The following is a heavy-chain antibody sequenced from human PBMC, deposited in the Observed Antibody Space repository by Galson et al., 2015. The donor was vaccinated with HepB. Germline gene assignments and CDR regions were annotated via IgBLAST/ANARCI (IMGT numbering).Heavy chain of an antibody. CDR1: GSSFTNYW. V-gene: IGHV5-51*01. J-gene: IGHJ4*02. D-gene: IGHD5-24*01. CDR2: IHPGDSNT. CDR3: ARQEGDMATIGLDY. Sequence: SGAEVKKPGESLKISCKGSGSSFTNYWIGWVRQMPGKGLEWMGIIHPGDSNTKYSPSFQGQVTISADKSISTAYLQWSSLKASDTAIYYCARQEGDMATIGLDYWGQGTLVTVSS.